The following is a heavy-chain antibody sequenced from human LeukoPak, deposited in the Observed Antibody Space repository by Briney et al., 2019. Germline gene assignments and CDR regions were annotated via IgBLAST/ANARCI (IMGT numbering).Heavy chain of an antibody. CDR1: GYTFTGYY. CDR3: ARDQWSGSGAYYYGMDV. CDR2: INPNSGGT. D-gene: IGHD3-3*01. J-gene: IGHJ6*02. Sequence: ASVKVSCKASGYTFTGYYMHWVRQAPGQGLEWMGRINPNSGGTNYAQKFQGRVTMTRDTSISTAYMELGRLRSDDTAVYYCARDQWSGSGAYYYGMDVWGQGTTVTVSS. V-gene: IGHV1-2*06.